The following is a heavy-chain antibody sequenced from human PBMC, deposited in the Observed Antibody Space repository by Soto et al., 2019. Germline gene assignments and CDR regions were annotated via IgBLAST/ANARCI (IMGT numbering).Heavy chain of an antibody. V-gene: IGHV3-64*01. Sequence: EAQLVESGGGLVQPGGSLRLSCAASGFTFSNYEMHWVRQAPGKGLEYVSGISNNGAHTDYAKSVKGRFTISRDNSENHLVLQMGSLGAEDKALYYCARRGYGSRWPNVYMDVWGKGTTVTVSS. CDR2: ISNNGAHT. CDR1: GFTFSNYE. J-gene: IGHJ6*03. D-gene: IGHD6-13*01. CDR3: ARRGYGSRWPNVYMDV.